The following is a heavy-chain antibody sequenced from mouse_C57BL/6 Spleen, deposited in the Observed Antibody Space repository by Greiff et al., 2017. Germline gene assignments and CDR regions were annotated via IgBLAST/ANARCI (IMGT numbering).Heavy chain of an antibody. V-gene: IGHV14-2*01. J-gene: IGHJ2*01. CDR1: GFNIKDYY. CDR2: IDPEDGET. D-gene: IGHD2-5*01. Sequence: EVQLQQSGAELVKPGASVKLSCTASGFNIKDYYMHWVKQRTEQGLEWIGRIDPEDGETKYAPKFQGKATITADTSSNTAYLQLSSLTSEDTAVYYCARAYYSTQYYFDYWGQGTTLTVSS. CDR3: ARAYYSTQYYFDY.